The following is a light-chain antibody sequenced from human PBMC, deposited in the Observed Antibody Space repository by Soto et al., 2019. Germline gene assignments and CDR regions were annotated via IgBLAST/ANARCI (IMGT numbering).Light chain of an antibody. J-gene: IGLJ3*02. V-gene: IGLV2-14*01. Sequence: QSALTQPASVSGSPGQSITTSCTGTSSDVGAYDYVSWYQQHPGKAPKLMIYEVSNRPSGVSNRFSGSKSGNTASLTISGLQAEDEANYYCSSYTSSSTLEVFGGGTKLTVL. CDR3: SSYTSSSTLEV. CDR1: SSDVGAYDY. CDR2: EVS.